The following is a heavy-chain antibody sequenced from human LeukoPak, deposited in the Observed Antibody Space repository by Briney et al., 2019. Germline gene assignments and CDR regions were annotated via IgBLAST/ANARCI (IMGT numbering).Heavy chain of an antibody. D-gene: IGHD6-6*01. V-gene: IGHV3-7*04. J-gene: IGHJ4*02. CDR2: IKEDGSEK. Sequence: GGSLRLSCAASGFTFSTYWMTWVRQAPGKGLEWVANIKEDGSEKSYVDSVKGRFTISRDNAKNSLYLQMNSLRAEDTAVYYCARAGSSSSRDCWGQGTLVTVSS. CDR1: GFTFSTYW. CDR3: ARAGSSSSRDC.